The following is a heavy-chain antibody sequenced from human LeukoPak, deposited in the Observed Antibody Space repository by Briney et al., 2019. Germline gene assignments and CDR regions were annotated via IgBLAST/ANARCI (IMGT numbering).Heavy chain of an antibody. Sequence: ASVKVSCKASAYTFTSYAISWMRQAPGQGLEWMGWISVYNGNTNYAQKFQGRVTMTTDTSTNTVYMELRSLRFDDTAVYYCARDLAGIVGVTAWFAPWGQGTLVTVSS. J-gene: IGHJ5*02. CDR3: ARDLAGIVGVTAWFAP. D-gene: IGHD1-26*01. CDR2: ISVYNGNT. V-gene: IGHV1-18*01. CDR1: AYTFTSYA.